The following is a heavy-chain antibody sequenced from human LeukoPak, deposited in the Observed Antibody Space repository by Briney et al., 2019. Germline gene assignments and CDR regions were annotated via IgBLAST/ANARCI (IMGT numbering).Heavy chain of an antibody. CDR1: AYTFTDYY. CDR3: ATTSGYFYY. V-gene: IGHV1-2*06. J-gene: IGHJ4*02. Sequence: GASVKVSCKASAYTFTDYYVHWMRQAPGQGLEWMGRINPSSGDTNYAQNFQGRVTMTRDTSISTAYMELSRLRSDDTAVYYCATTSGYFYYWGQGTLVTVSS. D-gene: IGHD1-26*01. CDR2: INPSSGDT.